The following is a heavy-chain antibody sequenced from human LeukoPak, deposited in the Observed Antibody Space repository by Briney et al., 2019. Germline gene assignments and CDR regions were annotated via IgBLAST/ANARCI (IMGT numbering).Heavy chain of an antibody. CDR3: ARSMVVRGVMGNYFDP. CDR2: INPKSGGT. CDR1: GYTFTGYF. V-gene: IGHV1-2*02. Sequence: ASVKVSCKASGYTFTGYFIHWVRQAPGQGLEWMGWINPKSGGTNYQQKFQDRVTMTRDTSITTAYMEMSRLRSHDTAVYYCARSMVVRGVMGNYFDPRGQGTLVTVSS. D-gene: IGHD3-10*01. J-gene: IGHJ5*02.